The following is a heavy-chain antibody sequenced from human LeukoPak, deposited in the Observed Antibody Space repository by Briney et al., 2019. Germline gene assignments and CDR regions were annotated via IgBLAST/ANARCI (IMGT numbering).Heavy chain of an antibody. J-gene: IGHJ2*01. Sequence: SETLSLTCTVSGGSISSSSYYWGWIRQPPGKGLEWIGSIYYSGSTYYNPSLKSRVTISVDTSKNQFSLKLSSVTAADTAVYYCARDKGEILTGYFIRNDWYFDLWGRGTLVTVSS. V-gene: IGHV4-39*07. D-gene: IGHD3-9*01. CDR2: IYYSGST. CDR1: GGSISSSSYY. CDR3: ARDKGEILTGYFIRNDWYFDL.